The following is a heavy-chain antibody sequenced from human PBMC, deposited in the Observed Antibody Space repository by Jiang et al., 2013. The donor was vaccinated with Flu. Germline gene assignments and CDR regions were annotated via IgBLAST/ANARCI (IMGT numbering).Heavy chain of an antibody. Sequence: GLVKPSQTLSLTCTVSGGSISSGGYYWSWIRQHPGKGLEWIGYIYYSGSTYYNPSLKSRVTISVDTSKNQFSLKLSSVTAADTAVYYCAKYGSGSYDHPPYFDYWGQGTLVTVSS. V-gene: IGHV4-31*03. J-gene: IGHJ4*02. CDR3: AKYGSGSYDHPPYFDY. CDR1: GGSISSGGYY. CDR2: IYYSGST. D-gene: IGHD3-10*01.